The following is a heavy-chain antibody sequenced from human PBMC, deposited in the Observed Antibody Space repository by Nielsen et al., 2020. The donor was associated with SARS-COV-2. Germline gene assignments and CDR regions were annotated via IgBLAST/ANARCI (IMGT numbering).Heavy chain of an antibody. CDR3: ARDQKVNDQYSSSWYRWFDP. V-gene: IGHV1-2*06. Sequence: ASVKVSCKASGYTFTGYYMHWVRQAPGQGLEWMGRINPNSGGTNYAQKFQGRVTMTRDTSISTAYMELSRLRSDDTAVYYCARDQKVNDQYSSSWYRWFDPWGQGTLVTVSS. D-gene: IGHD6-13*01. J-gene: IGHJ5*02. CDR1: GYTFTGYY. CDR2: INPNSGGT.